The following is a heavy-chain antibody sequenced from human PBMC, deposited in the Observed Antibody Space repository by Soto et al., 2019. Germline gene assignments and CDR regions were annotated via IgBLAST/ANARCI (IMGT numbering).Heavy chain of an antibody. D-gene: IGHD6-6*01. J-gene: IGHJ5*02. CDR1: GGTFSSSA. CDR3: AIDRRTSSLWCDP. CDR2: ITATIGAV. V-gene: IGHV1-69*12. Sequence: QVQLVQSGAEVKKVGSSVKVSCKGSGGTFSSSAMSWMRQAPGQGLEWMGGITATIGAVDYAQKFQGRLTITADEFTDTAYVELSSLTSEDSAVYYCAIDRRTSSLWCDPGGQGTLVSVSS.